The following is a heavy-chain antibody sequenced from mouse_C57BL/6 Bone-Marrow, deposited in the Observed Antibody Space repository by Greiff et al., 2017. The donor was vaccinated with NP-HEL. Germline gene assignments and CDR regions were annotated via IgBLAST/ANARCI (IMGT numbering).Heavy chain of an antibody. CDR2: INPYNGDT. V-gene: IGHV1-20*01. D-gene: IGHD2-10*01. CDR3: ATYRGFAY. Sequence: EVQLQESGPELVKPGDSVKISCKASGYSFTGYFMNWVMQSHGKSLEWIGRINPYNGDTFYNQKFKGKATLTVDKSSSTAHMELRSLTSEDSAVYYCATYRGFAYWGQGTLVTVSA. CDR1: GYSFTGYF. J-gene: IGHJ3*01.